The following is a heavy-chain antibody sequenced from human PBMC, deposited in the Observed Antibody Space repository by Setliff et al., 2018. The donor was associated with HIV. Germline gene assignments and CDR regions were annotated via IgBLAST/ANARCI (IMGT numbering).Heavy chain of an antibody. V-gene: IGHV4-38-2*02. CDR1: GFSLSSDFY. D-gene: IGHD3-16*01. J-gene: IGHJ4*02. CDR3: ATVRGDDPKTYPNFDY. Sequence: SETLSLTCFVSGFSLSSDFYWGWVRQPPGKGLEWVGHIYYKGKTDYNPSLKSRLIISIDRSNNQFSLRLSSVTAADTAVYYCATVRGDDPKTYPNFDYWGPGVLVTVSS. CDR2: IYYKGKT.